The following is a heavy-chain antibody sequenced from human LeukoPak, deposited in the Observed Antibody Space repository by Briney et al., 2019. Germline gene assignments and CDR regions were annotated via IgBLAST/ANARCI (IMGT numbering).Heavy chain of an antibody. Sequence: GGSLRLSCADSGFSFSKYWMHWVRQAPGKGLVWVSRISSDGTSTAYADLVKGRFTISRDNAKNTLYLQMNSLRAEDTAVYYCASESSDILGGGFEYWGQGVLVTFSS. V-gene: IGHV3-74*01. D-gene: IGHD3-9*01. CDR2: ISSDGTST. J-gene: IGHJ4*02. CDR1: GFSFSKYW. CDR3: ASESSDILGGGFEY.